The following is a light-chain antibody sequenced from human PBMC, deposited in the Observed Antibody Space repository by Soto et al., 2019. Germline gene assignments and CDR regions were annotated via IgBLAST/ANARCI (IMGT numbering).Light chain of an antibody. Sequence: QSVLTQPPSVSGAPGQRVTISCTGSSSNIGAGYDVHWYQQLPGTAPKLLIYGNSNRPSGVPDRFSGSKSGTSASLAITGLQAEDEADYYCQSYDSSLSGYVFVTGT. V-gene: IGLV1-40*01. CDR3: QSYDSSLSGYV. CDR1: SSNIGAGYD. J-gene: IGLJ1*01. CDR2: GNS.